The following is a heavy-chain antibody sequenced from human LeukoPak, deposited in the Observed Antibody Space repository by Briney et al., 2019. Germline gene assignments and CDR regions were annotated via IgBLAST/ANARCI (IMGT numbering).Heavy chain of an antibody. CDR3: ARDPGYGDPEYYYYDMDV. D-gene: IGHD4-17*01. J-gene: IGHJ6*02. Sequence: GGSLRLSCAASGFTFSSYAMHWVRQAPGKGLEWVAVISYDGSNKYYADSVKGRSTISRDNSKNTLYLQMNSLRAEDTAVYYCARDPGYGDPEYYYYDMDVWGQGTTVTVSS. CDR1: GFTFSSYA. CDR2: ISYDGSNK. V-gene: IGHV3-30-3*01.